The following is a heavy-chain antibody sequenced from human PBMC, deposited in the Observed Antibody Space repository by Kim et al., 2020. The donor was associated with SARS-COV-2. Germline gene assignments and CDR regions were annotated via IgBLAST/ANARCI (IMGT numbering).Heavy chain of an antibody. V-gene: IGHV5-51*01. J-gene: IGHJ5*02. Sequence: PSFQGQVTISADKSISTAYLQWSSLKASDTAMYYCARIPQQHRLNWFDPWGQGTLVTVSS. D-gene: IGHD6-13*01. CDR3: ARIPQQHRLNWFDP.